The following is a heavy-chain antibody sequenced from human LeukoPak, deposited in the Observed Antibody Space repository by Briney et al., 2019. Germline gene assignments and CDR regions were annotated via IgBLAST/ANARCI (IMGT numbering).Heavy chain of an antibody. CDR2: ISSSSSNI. Sequence: GGSLRLSCTASGFTFSSYSMNWVRQAPGKGLEWVSYISSSSSNIFYADSFKGRFTISKDNAQNSLYLQMNSLRVEDTAVYYCARDPPGAHFDYWGQGTLVTVSS. CDR3: ARDPPGAHFDY. D-gene: IGHD7-27*01. J-gene: IGHJ4*02. CDR1: GFTFSSYS. V-gene: IGHV3-21*01.